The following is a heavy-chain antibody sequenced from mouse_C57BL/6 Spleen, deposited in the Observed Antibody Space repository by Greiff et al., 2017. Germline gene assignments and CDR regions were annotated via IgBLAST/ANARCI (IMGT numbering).Heavy chain of an antibody. CDR1: GYSITSGYY. Sequence: EVQRVESGPGLVKPSQSLSLTCSVTGYSITSGYYWNWIRQFPGNKLEWMGYISYDGSNNYNPSLKNRISITRDTSKNQFFLKLNSVTTEDTATYYCALYGAMDYWGQGTSVTVSS. J-gene: IGHJ4*01. CDR2: ISYDGSN. D-gene: IGHD1-2*01. CDR3: ALYGAMDY. V-gene: IGHV3-6*01.